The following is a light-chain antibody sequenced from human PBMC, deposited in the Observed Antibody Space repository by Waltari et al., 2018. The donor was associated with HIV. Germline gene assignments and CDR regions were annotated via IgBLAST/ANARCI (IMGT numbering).Light chain of an antibody. CDR1: SSDVGGYQC. CDR2: DVS. V-gene: IGLV2-14*03. CDR3: SSYTSTTTLVV. J-gene: IGLJ3*02. Sequence: QSALTQPASVSGSPGQSITISCTGPSSDVGGYQCVSWYQHYPGKAPKLMIFDVSNRPSGVSNRFSGSKSGNTASLTISGLQAEDEAHYFCSSYTSTTTLVVFGGGTKLTVL.